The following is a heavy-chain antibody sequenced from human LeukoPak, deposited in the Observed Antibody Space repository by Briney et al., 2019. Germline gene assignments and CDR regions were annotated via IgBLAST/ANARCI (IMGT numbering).Heavy chain of an antibody. V-gene: IGHV1-69*04. J-gene: IGHJ4*02. CDR3: ARGGGGNSGGDY. CDR1: GGTFSSYA. CDR2: IIPILGIA. D-gene: IGHD4-23*01. Sequence: GASVKVSCKASGGTFSSYAISWVRQAPGQGLEWMGRIIPILGIANYAQKFQGRVTITADKSTSTAYMELSSLRSEDTAVYYCARGGGGNSGGDYWGQGTLVTVSS.